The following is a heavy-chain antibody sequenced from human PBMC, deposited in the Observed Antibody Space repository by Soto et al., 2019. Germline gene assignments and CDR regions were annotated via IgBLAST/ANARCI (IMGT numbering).Heavy chain of an antibody. CDR2: IIPVFGTT. CDR1: GGLFSSFA. V-gene: IGHV1-69*13. J-gene: IGHJ4*02. D-gene: IGHD3-16*01. CDR3: ARGGGPYVWFNEF. Sequence: SVKVSCKDSGGLFSSFAISWVRQAPGEGLEWLGGIIPVFGTTNYAEKFQGRVTITADESTNTAYMELTSLASGDTAIYYCARGGGPYVWFNEFWGQGTLVTVSS.